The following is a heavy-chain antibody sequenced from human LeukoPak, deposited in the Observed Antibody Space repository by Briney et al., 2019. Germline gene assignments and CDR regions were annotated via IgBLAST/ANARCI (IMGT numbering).Heavy chain of an antibody. CDR1: GYTFTGYY. CDR3: ARGSYDSSGYFDY. Sequence: GASVKVSCKASGYTFTGYYMHWVRQAPGQGLEWMGWINPNSGGTNYAQKFQGRVTMTRDTSISTAYMELSRLRSDDTAVYYCARGSYDSSGYFDYWGQGTLVTVSS. CDR2: INPNSGGT. V-gene: IGHV1-2*02. J-gene: IGHJ4*02. D-gene: IGHD3-22*01.